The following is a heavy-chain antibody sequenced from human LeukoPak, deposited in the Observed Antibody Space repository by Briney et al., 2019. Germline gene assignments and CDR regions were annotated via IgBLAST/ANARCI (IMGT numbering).Heavy chain of an antibody. CDR1: GYTFTGYY. Sequence: ASVKVSCKASGYTFTGYYMHWVRQAPGQGLEWMGRINPNSGGTNYAQKFQGRVAMTRDTSISTAYMELRSLRSDDTAVYYCAREGGYSSSLYWGQGTLVTVSS. V-gene: IGHV1-2*06. J-gene: IGHJ4*02. CDR3: AREGGYSSSLY. D-gene: IGHD6-13*01. CDR2: INPNSGGT.